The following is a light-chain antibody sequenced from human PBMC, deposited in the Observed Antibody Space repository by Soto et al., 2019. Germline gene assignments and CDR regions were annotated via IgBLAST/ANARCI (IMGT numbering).Light chain of an antibody. CDR1: SSDVGAYNL. CDR3: CSYAGSRTFV. Sequence: QSALTQPASVSGSPEQSITISCTGTSSDVGAYNLVSWYQQHPGKAPRLIIYEGSKRPSGISHRFSGSKSDNTASLTISELRAEDEAHYHCCSYAGSRTFVFGGGTKVTVL. CDR2: EGS. V-gene: IGLV2-23*01. J-gene: IGLJ3*02.